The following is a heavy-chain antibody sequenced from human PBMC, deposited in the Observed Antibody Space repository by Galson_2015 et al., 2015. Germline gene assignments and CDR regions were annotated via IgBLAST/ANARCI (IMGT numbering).Heavy chain of an antibody. Sequence: SLRLSCAASGFTFSSYEMNWVRQAPGKGLEWVSYISSSGSTIYYADSVKGRFTISRDNAKNSLYLQMNSLRAEDTAVYYCARDLLLWFGELSGSALDIWGQGTMVTVSS. V-gene: IGHV3-48*03. CDR1: GFTFSSYE. D-gene: IGHD3-10*01. CDR3: ARDLLLWFGELSGSALDI. CDR2: ISSSGSTI. J-gene: IGHJ3*02.